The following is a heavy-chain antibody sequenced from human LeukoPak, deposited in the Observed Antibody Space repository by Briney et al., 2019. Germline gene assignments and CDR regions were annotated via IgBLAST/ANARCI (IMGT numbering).Heavy chain of an antibody. J-gene: IGHJ6*04. Sequence: GRSLRLSCAASGFTFSSYGMHWVRQAPGKGLEWVALVSNDGSNKNYADSVKGRFTISRDNSKNTLYLQMNSLRAEDTAVYYCAKGAVGFGEPSGYYYYGMDVWGKGTTVTVSS. CDR2: VSNDGSNK. CDR1: GFTFSSYG. D-gene: IGHD3-10*01. CDR3: AKGAVGFGEPSGYYYYGMDV. V-gene: IGHV3-30*18.